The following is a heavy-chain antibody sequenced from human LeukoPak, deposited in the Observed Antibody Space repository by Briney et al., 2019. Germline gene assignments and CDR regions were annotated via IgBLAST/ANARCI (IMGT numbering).Heavy chain of an antibody. CDR2: ISGSDGTS. CDR3: AKAGPPIISSWIYFDS. V-gene: IGHV3-23*01. D-gene: IGHD6-13*01. J-gene: IGHJ4*02. Sequence: PGGSLRLSCAASGFTFSDYAMNWVRQAPGKGLEWVSSISGSDGTSYYADSVKGRVTISRDNSKNTVSLQMNSLRVEDTGVYYCAKAGPPIISSWIYFDSWGQGSLVTVSS. CDR1: GFTFSDYA.